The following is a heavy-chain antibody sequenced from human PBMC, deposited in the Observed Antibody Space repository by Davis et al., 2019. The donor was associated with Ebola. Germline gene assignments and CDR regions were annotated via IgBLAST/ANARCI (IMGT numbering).Heavy chain of an antibody. Sequence: PSETLSFTCTVSGGSVSSGSYYWSWIRQPPGKGLEWIGYIYYSGSTYYNPSLKSRVTISVDTSKNQFSLKLSSVTAADTAVYYCARIPVYSSSWYFSYYYMDVWGKGTTVTVSS. CDR2: IYYSGST. CDR3: ARIPVYSSSWYFSYYYMDV. V-gene: IGHV4-61*01. CDR1: GGSVSSGSYY. J-gene: IGHJ6*03. D-gene: IGHD6-13*01.